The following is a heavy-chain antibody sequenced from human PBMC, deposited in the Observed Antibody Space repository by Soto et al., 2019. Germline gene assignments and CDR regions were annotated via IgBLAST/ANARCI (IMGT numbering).Heavy chain of an antibody. D-gene: IGHD1-26*01. CDR1: GFIFSNYV. Sequence: EVQLVDSGGGWVQPGGSLRLSCAASGFIFSNYVMSWVRQAPGKGLEWVSSISDSGGTSYYADSVKGRFTISRDHSKNTLYLQMNSLRAEDTAIYYCAKRPRALLTFDYWGQGALVTVSS. CDR3: AKRPRALLTFDY. V-gene: IGHV3-23*04. CDR2: ISDSGGTS. J-gene: IGHJ4*02.